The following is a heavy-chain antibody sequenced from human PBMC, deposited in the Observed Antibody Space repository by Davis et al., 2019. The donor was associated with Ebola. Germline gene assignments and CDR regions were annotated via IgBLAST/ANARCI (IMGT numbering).Heavy chain of an antibody. J-gene: IGHJ4*02. Sequence: MPSETLSLTCTVSGGSISSYYWSWIRQPPGKGLEWIGYIYYSGNTNYNPSLKSRVTMSVDTSKNQFSLKLSSVTAADTAVYYCARMGYYTSSSAYSLVVSTLDSWGQGTLVTVSS. CDR3: ARMGYYTSSSAYSLVVSTLDS. V-gene: IGHV4-59*01. CDR1: GGSISSYY. CDR2: IYYSGNT. D-gene: IGHD3-22*01.